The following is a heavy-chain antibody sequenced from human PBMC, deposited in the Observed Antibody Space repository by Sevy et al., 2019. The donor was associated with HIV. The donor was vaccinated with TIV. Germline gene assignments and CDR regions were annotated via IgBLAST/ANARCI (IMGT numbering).Heavy chain of an antibody. Sequence: SETLSLTCAVYGGSFRDYYWGWIRQPPGKGLEWIGAINHSGSTNYNPSLKSRVTISVDTSKNQFSLKLTSVTAADTAVYYCARTVVVVAATLDSWGQGTLVTVSS. D-gene: IGHD2-15*01. CDR3: ARTVVVVAATLDS. J-gene: IGHJ4*02. CDR2: INHSGST. V-gene: IGHV4-34*01. CDR1: GGSFRDYY.